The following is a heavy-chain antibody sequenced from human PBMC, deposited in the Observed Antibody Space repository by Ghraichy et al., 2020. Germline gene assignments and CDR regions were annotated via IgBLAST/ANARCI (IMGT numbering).Heavy chain of an antibody. CDR2: IYYSGST. J-gene: IGHJ4*02. Sequence: SETLSLTCTVSGGSISSYYWSWIRQLPGKGLEWIGYIYYSGSTNYNPSLKSRVTISVDTSKNQFSLKLSSVTAADTAVYYCARGYSSGWYQSDYWGQGTLVTVSS. D-gene: IGHD6-19*01. CDR3: ARGYSSGWYQSDY. V-gene: IGHV4-59*01. CDR1: GGSISSYY.